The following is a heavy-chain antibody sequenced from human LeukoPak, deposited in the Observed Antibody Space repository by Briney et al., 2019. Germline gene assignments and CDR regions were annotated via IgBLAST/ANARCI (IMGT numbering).Heavy chain of an antibody. Sequence: GGSLRLSCAASGFTFRSYAIHWVRQAPGKGLEWVTFISFDGNVKYYADSVKGRFIISRDNSKNTVSLQMNSLRAEDTAVYYCAKAHRSMVYYFDYWGQGTLVTVSS. D-gene: IGHD2-2*01. V-gene: IGHV3-30-3*01. CDR2: ISFDGNVK. J-gene: IGHJ4*02. CDR1: GFTFRSYA. CDR3: AKAHRSMVYYFDY.